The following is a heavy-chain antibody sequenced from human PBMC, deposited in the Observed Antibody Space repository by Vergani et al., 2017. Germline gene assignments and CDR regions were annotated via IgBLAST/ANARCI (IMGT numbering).Heavy chain of an antibody. CDR2: ISSSGGST. D-gene: IGHD2-15*01. V-gene: IGHV3-23*04. CDR1: GFTFSSYG. CDR3: AKEHCSGGSCYSPYYYYGMDV. Sequence: VQLVESGGGVVQPGRSLRLSCAASGFTFSSYGMHWVRQAPGKGLEWVSSISSSGGSTYYADSVKGRFTISRDNSKNTLYLQMNSLRAEDTAVYYCAKEHCSGGSCYSPYYYYGMDVWGQGTTVTVSS. J-gene: IGHJ6*02.